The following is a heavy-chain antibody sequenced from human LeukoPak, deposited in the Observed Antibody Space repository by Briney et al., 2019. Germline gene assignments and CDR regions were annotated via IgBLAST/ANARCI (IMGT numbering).Heavy chain of an antibody. CDR2: IYPGDSDT. J-gene: IGHJ4*02. Sequence: GESLKISCKGSGYSFTSYWIGWVRQMPGKGLEWMGIIYPGDSDTRYSPSFQGRVTISADKSISTAYLQWSSLKASDTAMYYCATTPNYYDSSGYPELFDYWGQGTLVTVSS. D-gene: IGHD3-22*01. CDR1: GYSFTSYW. V-gene: IGHV5-51*01. CDR3: ATTPNYYDSSGYPELFDY.